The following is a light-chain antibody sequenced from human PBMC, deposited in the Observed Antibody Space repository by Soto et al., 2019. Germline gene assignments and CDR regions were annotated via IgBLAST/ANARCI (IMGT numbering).Light chain of an antibody. V-gene: IGKV1-5*03. CDR2: KAS. J-gene: IGKJ1*01. Sequence: DIQMTQPPCTVSASLSDRATIIYLASQGIGSGLGWYHQRPGKAPKLLIYKASSLESGVPSRFSGSGSGTEFTLTISSLQPDDFATYYCQPDYGYPWTFGQGTKVDIK. CDR1: QGIGSG. CDR3: QPDYGYPWT.